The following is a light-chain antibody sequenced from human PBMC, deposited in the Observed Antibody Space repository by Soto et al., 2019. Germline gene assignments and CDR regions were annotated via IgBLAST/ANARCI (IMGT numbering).Light chain of an antibody. CDR1: SSDIGGFDL. CDR2: EVS. V-gene: IGLV2-23*02. CDR3: SAYAGSSAPVL. J-gene: IGLJ2*01. Sequence: QSALTQPDSLSGSPGQSITISCTGSSSDIGGFDLVSWYQQHPGKAPKLMIYEVSNRPSGVSNRFSGSKSGNTASLTISGLQAGDEAAYYCSAYAGSSAPVLFGGGTKLTVL.